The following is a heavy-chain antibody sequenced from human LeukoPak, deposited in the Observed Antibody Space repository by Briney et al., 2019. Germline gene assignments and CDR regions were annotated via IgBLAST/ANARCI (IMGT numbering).Heavy chain of an antibody. CDR1: GYTFTGYY. CDR3: ARDRYDSSGYYKD. D-gene: IGHD3-22*01. V-gene: IGHV1-69*05. CDR2: IIPIFGTA. Sequence: SVKVSCKASGYTFTGYYMHWVRQAPGQGLEWMGRIIPIFGTANYAQKFQGRVTITTDESTSTAYMELSSLRSEDTAVYYCARDRYDSSGYYKDWGQGTLVTVSS. J-gene: IGHJ4*02.